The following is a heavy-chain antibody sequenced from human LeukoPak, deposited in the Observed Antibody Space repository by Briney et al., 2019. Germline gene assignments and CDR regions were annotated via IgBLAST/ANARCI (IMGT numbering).Heavy chain of an antibody. CDR3: AGDTVAGSTVFGY. Sequence: SETLSLTCTVSGGSISSYYWSWIRQPPGKGLEWIGYIYKNGSTNYNPSLKSRVTMSVDTSKNQFSLKVSSVTAADTAMYYCAGDTVAGSTVFGYWGQGTLVTVSS. J-gene: IGHJ4*02. CDR1: GGSISSYY. CDR2: IYKNGST. V-gene: IGHV4-59*01. D-gene: IGHD6-19*01.